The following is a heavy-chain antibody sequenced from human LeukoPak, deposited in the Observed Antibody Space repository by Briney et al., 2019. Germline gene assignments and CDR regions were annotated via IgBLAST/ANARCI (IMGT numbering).Heavy chain of an antibody. V-gene: IGHV4-39*01. J-gene: IGHJ4*02. CDR2: IYYSGST. CDR3: ARQRAARLGGIDY. D-gene: IGHD6-6*01. CDR1: GGSISSSSYY. Sequence: SETLSLTCTVSGGSISSSSYYWGWIRQPPGKGLEWIGSIYYSGSTNYNPSLKSRVTISVDTSKNQFSLKLSSVTAADTAVYYCARQRAARLGGIDYWGQGTLVTVSS.